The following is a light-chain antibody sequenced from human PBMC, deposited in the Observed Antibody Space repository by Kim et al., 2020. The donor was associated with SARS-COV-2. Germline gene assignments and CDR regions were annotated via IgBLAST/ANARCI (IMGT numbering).Light chain of an antibody. J-gene: IGLJ2*01. CDR1: SLRRYY. CDR3: KSRASSGKVV. V-gene: IGLV3-19*01. Sequence: SSELTQDPAVSVAVGQTVRITCQGDSLRRYYASWYQQKPGQAPVLVIYGKNNRPSGIPDRFSGSSSGNTASLTITGAQAEEEADYYCKSRASSGKVVFGGGTQLTVL. CDR2: GKN.